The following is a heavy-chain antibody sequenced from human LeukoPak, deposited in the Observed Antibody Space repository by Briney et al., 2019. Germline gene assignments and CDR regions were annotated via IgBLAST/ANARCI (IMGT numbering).Heavy chain of an antibody. J-gene: IGHJ4*02. CDR1: GXXISSXSYX. CDR3: ARHVSGYSYGYPFDY. Sequence: TXXXSGXXISSXSYXWGWIRQPPGTGLEWIGSIYYSGSTYYNPSLKSRVTISVDTSKNQFSLKLSSVTAADTAVYYCARHVSGYSYGYPFDYWGQGTLVTVSS. V-gene: IGHV4-39*01. D-gene: IGHD5-18*01. CDR2: IYYSGST.